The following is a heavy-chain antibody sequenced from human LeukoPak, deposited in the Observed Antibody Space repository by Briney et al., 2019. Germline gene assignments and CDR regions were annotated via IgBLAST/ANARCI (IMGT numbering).Heavy chain of an antibody. V-gene: IGHV4-34*01. CDR2: INHSGST. CDR1: GGSFSGYY. D-gene: IGHD3-10*01. Sequence: SETLSLTCAVYGGSFSGYYWSWIRQPPGKGLEWIGEINHSGSTNYNPSLKSRVTISVDTSKNQFSLKLSSVTAADAAVYYCARGLGFGDYWGQGTLVTVSS. J-gene: IGHJ4*02. CDR3: ARGLGFGDY.